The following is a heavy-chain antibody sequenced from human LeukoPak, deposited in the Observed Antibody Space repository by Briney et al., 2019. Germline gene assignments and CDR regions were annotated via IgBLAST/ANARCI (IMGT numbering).Heavy chain of an antibody. V-gene: IGHV1-69*04. CDR2: IIPILGIA. CDR3: ARTTPFYGTENWFDH. Sequence: SVKVSCKASGGTFSSYAISWVRQAPGQGLEWMGRIIPILGIANYAQKFQGRVTITADKSTSTAYMELSSLRSEDTAVYYCARTTPFYGTENWFDHWGQGTLVTVSS. J-gene: IGHJ5*02. D-gene: IGHD2-8*02. CDR1: GGTFSSYA.